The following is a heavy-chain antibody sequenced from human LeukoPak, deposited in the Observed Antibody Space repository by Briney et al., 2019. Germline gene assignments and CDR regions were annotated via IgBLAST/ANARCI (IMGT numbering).Heavy chain of an antibody. Sequence: SVKVSCKASGGTFSSYAISWVRQAPGQGLEWMGRIIPILGIANYAQKFQGRVTIIADKSTSTAYMELSSLRSEDTAVYYCAEHHSIAVAGHVQYYFDYWGQGTLVTVSS. D-gene: IGHD6-19*01. CDR3: AEHHSIAVAGHVQYYFDY. J-gene: IGHJ4*02. CDR1: GGTFSSYA. V-gene: IGHV1-69*04. CDR2: IIPILGIA.